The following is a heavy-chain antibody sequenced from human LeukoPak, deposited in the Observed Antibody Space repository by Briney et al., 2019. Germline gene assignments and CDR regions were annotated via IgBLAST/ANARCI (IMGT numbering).Heavy chain of an antibody. CDR1: GFTFSSYS. CDR3: AKGGLYYYGSGSSDY. CDR2: ISSSSSYI. J-gene: IGHJ4*02. V-gene: IGHV3-21*04. Sequence: GGSLRLSCAASGFTFSSYSMNWVRQAPGKGLEWVSSISSSSSYIYYADSVKGRFTISRDNAKNSLYLQMNSLRAEDTAVYYCAKGGLYYYGSGSSDYWGQGTQVTVSS. D-gene: IGHD3-10*01.